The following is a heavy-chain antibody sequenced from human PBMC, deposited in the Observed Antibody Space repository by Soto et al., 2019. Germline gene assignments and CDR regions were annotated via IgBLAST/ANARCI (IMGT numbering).Heavy chain of an antibody. D-gene: IGHD1-1*01. J-gene: IGHJ3*02. CDR2: ISAYNGNT. V-gene: IGHV1-18*01. CDR1: DYTFTSYG. Sequence: QVQLVQSGAEVKKPGASVKVSCKASDYTFTSYGITWVRQATGQGLEWMGWISAYNGNTKYAQKLQGRITMTTDTSTSTAYMERRSLRSDDTAVYYCARDVMRYNWNAKDAFDIWGQGTMVTVSS. CDR3: ARDVMRYNWNAKDAFDI.